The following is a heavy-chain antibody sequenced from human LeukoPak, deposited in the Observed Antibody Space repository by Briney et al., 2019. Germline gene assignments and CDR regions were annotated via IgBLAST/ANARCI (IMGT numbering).Heavy chain of an antibody. J-gene: IGHJ4*02. CDR3: ASDYGGNLHYFDY. D-gene: IGHD4-17*01. Sequence: SETLSLTCTVSGGSISSGDYYLSWIRQPPGKGLEWIVYIYYSGSTYYNPSLKSRVTISVDTSKNQFSLKLSSVTAADTAVYYCASDYGGNLHYFDYWGQGTLVTVSS. CDR2: IYYSGST. CDR1: GGSISSGDYY. V-gene: IGHV4-30-4*01.